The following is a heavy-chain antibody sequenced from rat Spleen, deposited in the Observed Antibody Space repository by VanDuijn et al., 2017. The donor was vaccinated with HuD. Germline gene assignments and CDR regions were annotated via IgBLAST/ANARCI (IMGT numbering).Heavy chain of an antibody. CDR3: ARQDTSGYSNWFAY. D-gene: IGHD4-3*01. V-gene: IGHV5S10*01. J-gene: IGHJ3*01. CDR1: GFTFSDYN. CDR2: IIYDGSST. Sequence: EVQLVESGGDLVQPGRSLKLSCAASGFTFSDYNMAWVRQAPKKGLEWVATIIYDGSSTYYRDSLKGRFTLSREDAKSTLYLQMDSLRSEDTATYYCARQDTSGYSNWFAYWGQGTLVTVSS.